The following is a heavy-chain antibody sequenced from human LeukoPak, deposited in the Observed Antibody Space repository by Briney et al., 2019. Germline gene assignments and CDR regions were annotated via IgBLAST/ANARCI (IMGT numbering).Heavy chain of an antibody. J-gene: IGHJ4*02. CDR2: IYYSGST. Sequence: SQTLSLTCTVSGGSISSGGYYLSWIPQPPGKGLEGIWYIYYSGSTYYNPSLKSRVTISVDTSKNQFSLKLSSVTAADTAVYYCARGGTIFGVVDHFDYWGQGTLVTVSS. CDR3: ARGGTIFGVVDHFDY. CDR1: GGSISSGGYY. V-gene: IGHV4-31*03. D-gene: IGHD3-3*01.